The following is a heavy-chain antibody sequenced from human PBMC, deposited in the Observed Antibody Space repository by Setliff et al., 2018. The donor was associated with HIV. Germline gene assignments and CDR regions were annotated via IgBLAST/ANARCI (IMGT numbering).Heavy chain of an antibody. J-gene: IGHJ4*02. CDR2: INWDGGSI. CDR1: GFTFDDYT. V-gene: IGHV3-43*01. CDR3: ANPPLKGHLGVGFDY. D-gene: IGHD3-16*01. Sequence: GGSLRLSCAASGFTFDDYTMHWVRQAPGKGLEWVSLINWDGGSIFYADSVRGRFTISRDNSRNMLYLQMNSLRAEDTAVYYCANPPLKGHLGVGFDYWGQGTQVTVSS.